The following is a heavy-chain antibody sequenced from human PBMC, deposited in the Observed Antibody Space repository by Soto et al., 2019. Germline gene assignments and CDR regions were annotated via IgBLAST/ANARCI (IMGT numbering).Heavy chain of an antibody. CDR1: GGTFNTYA. V-gene: IGHV1-69*01. CDR2: IIPIFGIK. Sequence: QMQLVQSGAEVKERGSSVKISCKTSGGTFNTYALTWVRQAPGQGLEWIGGIIPIFGIKNVAQRFQGRVTIIADEPLTTAYMEMTSLRSDDTAVYYCAKEAGDHWGQGTLVTVCS. D-gene: IGHD3-10*01. J-gene: IGHJ4*02. CDR3: AKEAGDH.